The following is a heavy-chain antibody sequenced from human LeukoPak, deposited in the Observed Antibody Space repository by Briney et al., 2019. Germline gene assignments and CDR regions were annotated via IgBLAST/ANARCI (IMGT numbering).Heavy chain of an antibody. D-gene: IGHD2-2*01. CDR1: GGSFSGYY. J-gene: IGHJ4*02. Sequence: SETLSLTCAVYGGSFSGYYWSWIRQPPGKGLEWIGEINHSGSTNYNPSLKSRVTISADTSKNQFSLKLSSVTAADTAVYYCARGGYCSSTSCYRLDYWGQGTLVTVSS. CDR2: INHSGST. CDR3: ARGGYCSSTSCYRLDY. V-gene: IGHV4-34*01.